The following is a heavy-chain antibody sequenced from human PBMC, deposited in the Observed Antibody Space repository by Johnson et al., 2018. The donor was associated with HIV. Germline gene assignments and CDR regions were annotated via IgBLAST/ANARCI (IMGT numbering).Heavy chain of an antibody. D-gene: IGHD3-22*01. CDR3: ARERTWDYDMAFDI. CDR1: GFTFSDYY. J-gene: IGHJ3*02. Sequence: QVQLVESGGGLVKPGGSLRLSCAASGFTFSDYYMSWIRQAPGKGLEWVSYISSSGSTIYYADSVKGRFTISRDNSKNTLYLQMNSLRPEDTAVYYCARERTWDYDMAFDIWGQGTMVTVSS. V-gene: IGHV3-11*04. CDR2: ISSSGSTI.